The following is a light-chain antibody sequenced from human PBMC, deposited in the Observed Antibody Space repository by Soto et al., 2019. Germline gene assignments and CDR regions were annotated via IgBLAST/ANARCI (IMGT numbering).Light chain of an antibody. J-gene: IGLJ1*01. CDR2: EVV. CDR3: KSYAGSNTYV. CDR1: KNDIGVYDF. Sequence: QSVLTQPPPASGSPGQSVTISCTGTKNDIGVYDFVSWYQHHPGKAPRLIIYEVVQRPSGVPDRFSGSKSGNTASLTVSGLQAADEAAYFCKSYAGSNTYVFGSGTKVTVL. V-gene: IGLV2-8*01.